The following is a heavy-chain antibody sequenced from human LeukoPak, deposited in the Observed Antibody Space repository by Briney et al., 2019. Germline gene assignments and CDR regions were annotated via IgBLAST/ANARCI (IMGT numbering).Heavy chain of an antibody. D-gene: IGHD3-10*01. V-gene: IGHV4-34*01. CDR1: GGSFSGYY. CDR2: INHSGST. Sequence: SETLSLTCAVYGGSFSGYYWSWIRQPPGKGLEWIGEINHSGSTNYNPSLKSRVTISVGTSKDQFSLKLSSVTAADTAVYYCARGRGPYYYGSGSYYFDYWGQGTLVTVSS. J-gene: IGHJ4*02. CDR3: ARGRGPYYYGSGSYYFDY.